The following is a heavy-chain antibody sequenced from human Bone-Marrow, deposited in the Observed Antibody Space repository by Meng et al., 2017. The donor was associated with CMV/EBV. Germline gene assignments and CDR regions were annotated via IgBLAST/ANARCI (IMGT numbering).Heavy chain of an antibody. J-gene: IGHJ4*02. CDR3: ARDWSGSDDY. D-gene: IGHD1-26*01. CDR2: INEDGSRT. Sequence: GGSLRLSCAASGFTFSDYYMSWIRQAPGKGLVWVSRINEDGSRTDYADSVKGRFTISRDNGENTLYLEMNSLRAEDTAVYYCARDWSGSDDYWGQGTLVTVSS. V-gene: IGHV3-74*01. CDR1: GFTFSDYY.